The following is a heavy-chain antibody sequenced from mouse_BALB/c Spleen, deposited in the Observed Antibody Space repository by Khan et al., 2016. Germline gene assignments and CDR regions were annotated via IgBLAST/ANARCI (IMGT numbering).Heavy chain of an antibody. CDR1: GFTFTDYY. CDR2: IRNKANGYTT. Sequence: EVELVESGGGLVQPGGSLRLSCATSGFTFTDYYMSWVRQPPGKALEWLGFIRNKANGYTTEYSASVKGRFTISRDNSQSILYLQMNTLRAEDSATYYCARAQTGLYYFDYWGQGTTLTVSS. CDR3: ARAQTGLYYFDY. V-gene: IGHV7-3*02. D-gene: IGHD3-3*01. J-gene: IGHJ2*01.